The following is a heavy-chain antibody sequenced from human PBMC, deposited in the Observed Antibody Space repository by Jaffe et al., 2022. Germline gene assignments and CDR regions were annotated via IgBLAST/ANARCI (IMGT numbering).Heavy chain of an antibody. CDR3: ARDGYDIDASFDY. CDR1: GFTFSSYE. D-gene: IGHD3-9*01. Sequence: EVQLVESGGGLIQPGGSLRLSCAASGFTFSSYEMNWVRQAPGKGLEWVSYITSSGSTIYYADSVKGRFTISRDNAKNSLFLQMNSLRDEDTAVYYCARDGYDIDASFDYWGQGALVTVSS. J-gene: IGHJ4*02. V-gene: IGHV3-48*03. CDR2: ITSSGSTI.